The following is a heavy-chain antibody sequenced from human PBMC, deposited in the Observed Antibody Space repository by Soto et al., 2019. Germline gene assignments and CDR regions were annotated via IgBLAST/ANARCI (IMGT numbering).Heavy chain of an antibody. V-gene: IGHV3-33*01. Sequence: QVQLVESGGGVVQPGRSLRLSCAASGFTFSSYGMHWVRQAPGKGLEWVEVIWYDGSDKDYVDSVNGRFTISRDNSKNTLYLQMNSLRAEDTAVYYCARDPCTSNSCHGWFDHGGQGTLVTVSS. D-gene: IGHD2-2*01. CDR3: ARDPCTSNSCHGWFDH. CDR2: IWYDGSDK. CDR1: GFTFSSYG. J-gene: IGHJ5*02.